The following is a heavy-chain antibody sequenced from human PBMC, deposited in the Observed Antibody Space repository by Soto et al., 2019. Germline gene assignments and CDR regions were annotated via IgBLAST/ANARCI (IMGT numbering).Heavy chain of an antibody. CDR3: ARLNSGYDYDFDY. D-gene: IGHD5-12*01. CDR2: IYYSGST. Sequence: PSETLSLTCTVSGGSISSYYWSWIRQPPGKGLEWIGYIYYSGSTNYNPSLKSRVTISVDTSKNQFSLKLSSVTAADTAVYYCARLNSGYDYDFDYWGQGTLVTISS. J-gene: IGHJ4*02. V-gene: IGHV4-59*08. CDR1: GGSISSYY.